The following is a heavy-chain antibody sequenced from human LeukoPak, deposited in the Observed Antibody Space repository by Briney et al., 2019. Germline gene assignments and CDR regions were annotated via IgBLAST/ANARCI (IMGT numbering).Heavy chain of an antibody. J-gene: IGHJ4*02. CDR2: ISSSSSYI. D-gene: IGHD6-13*01. CDR1: GITLSNHN. Sequence: GGSLRPPCAASGITLSNHNLNWVRQAPGKGLEWVSSISSSSSYIYYADSVKGRFTISRDNAKNSLYLQMNSLRAEDTAVYYCARAGKAAGFDYWGQGTLVTVSS. CDR3: ARAGKAAGFDY. V-gene: IGHV3-21*01.